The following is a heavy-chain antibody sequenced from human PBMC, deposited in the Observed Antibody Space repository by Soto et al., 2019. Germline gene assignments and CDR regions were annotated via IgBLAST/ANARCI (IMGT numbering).Heavy chain of an antibody. CDR1: RFTFSRYA. V-gene: IGHV3-23*01. CDR2: ISGSGGST. D-gene: IGHD3-10*01. CDR3: GPQILWFGELPNFDY. J-gene: IGHJ4*02. Sequence: GGSLRLSCAASRFTFSRYAMSWVRQAPGKGLEWVSTISGSGGSTYYAASVKGRFTISRDNSKDTLYLQMNSLRDEDTAVYYCGPQILWFGELPNFDYWGQGTLVT.